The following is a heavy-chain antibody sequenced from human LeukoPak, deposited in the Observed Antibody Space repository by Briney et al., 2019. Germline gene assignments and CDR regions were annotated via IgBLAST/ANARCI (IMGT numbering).Heavy chain of an antibody. V-gene: IGHV4-31*03. Sequence: SETLSLTCTVSGVSVNNGPYYWSWIRQHPGKGLEWIGYISYTGGTYYNPSLESRVSMSVDTSKNQFSLKLSSVTAADTAMYYCARIIVGASFDYWGQGTLVTVSS. CDR1: GVSVNNGPYY. CDR3: ARIIVGASFDY. J-gene: IGHJ4*02. CDR2: ISYTGGT. D-gene: IGHD1-26*01.